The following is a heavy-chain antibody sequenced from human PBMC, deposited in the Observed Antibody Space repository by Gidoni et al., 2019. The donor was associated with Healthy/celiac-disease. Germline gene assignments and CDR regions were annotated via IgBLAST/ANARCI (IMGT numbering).Heavy chain of an antibody. CDR2: ISWNSGSI. Sequence: EVQLVESGGGLVQPGRSLRLSCAASGFTFDDYAMHWVRQAPGKGLEWVSGISWNSGSIGYADSVKGRFTISRDNAKNSLYLQMNSLRAEDTALYYCAKDSQGYYGSGTILQFDYWGQGTLVTVSS. V-gene: IGHV3-9*01. D-gene: IGHD3-10*01. CDR1: GFTFDDYA. J-gene: IGHJ4*02. CDR3: AKDSQGYYGSGTILQFDY.